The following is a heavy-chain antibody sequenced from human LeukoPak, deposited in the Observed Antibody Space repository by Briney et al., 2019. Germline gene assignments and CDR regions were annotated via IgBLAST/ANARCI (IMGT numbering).Heavy chain of an antibody. CDR3: ARDGDKLRGVPLYYFDY. J-gene: IGHJ4*02. CDR1: GFTFDDYG. V-gene: IGHV3-20*04. CDR2: INWNGGNT. D-gene: IGHD3-10*01. Sequence: GGSLRLSCAASGFTFDDYGMSWVRQAPGKGLEWVSGINWNGGNTGYVDSVKGRFTISRDNAKNSLYLQMNSLRVEDTALYYCARDGDKLRGVPLYYFDYWGQGSLVTVSS.